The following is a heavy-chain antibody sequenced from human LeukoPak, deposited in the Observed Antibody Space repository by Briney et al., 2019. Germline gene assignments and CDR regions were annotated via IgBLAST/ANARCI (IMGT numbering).Heavy chain of an antibody. V-gene: IGHV4-30-4*08. D-gene: IGHD3-10*01. CDR3: ARERSESITMVRGVLFDY. CDR1: GGSISSGDYY. CDR2: IYYSGST. J-gene: IGHJ4*02. Sequence: SETLSLNCTVSGGSISSGDYYWSWIRQPPGKGLEWIGYIYYSGSTYYNPSLKSRVTISVDMSKNQFSLKLRSVTAADTAVYYCARERSESITMVRGVLFDYWGQGTLVTVSS.